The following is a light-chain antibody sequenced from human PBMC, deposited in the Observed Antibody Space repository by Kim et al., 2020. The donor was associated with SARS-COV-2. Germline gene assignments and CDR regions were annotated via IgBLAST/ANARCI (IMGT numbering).Light chain of an antibody. Sequence: LSTGARATLSFRASQSVGNSLAWFQQKPGQAPRLLIFETSNRATGIPARFSGSGSGTAFTLTISSLEPEDFAVYYCQQRYNWPLTFGGGTKVEIK. J-gene: IGKJ4*01. V-gene: IGKV3-11*01. CDR1: QSVGNS. CDR3: QQRYNWPLT. CDR2: ETS.